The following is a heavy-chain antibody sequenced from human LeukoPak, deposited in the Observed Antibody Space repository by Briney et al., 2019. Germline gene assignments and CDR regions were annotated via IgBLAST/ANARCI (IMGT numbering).Heavy chain of an antibody. CDR3: ARDGPRGDVDY. J-gene: IGHJ4*02. D-gene: IGHD3-10*01. Sequence: ASVKVSCKASGYTFTDYYMDWVRQAPGQGLEWMGWINPNSGGTNYAQQFRGRVTMSRDTSNSTAYMELSRLRFDDTAVYYCARDGPRGDVDYWGQGTLVTVSS. V-gene: IGHV1-2*02. CDR2: INPNSGGT. CDR1: GYTFTDYY.